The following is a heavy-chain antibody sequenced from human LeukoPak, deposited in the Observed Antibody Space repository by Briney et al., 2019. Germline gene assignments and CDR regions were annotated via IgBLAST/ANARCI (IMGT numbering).Heavy chain of an antibody. D-gene: IGHD3-22*01. V-gene: IGHV4-61*01. CDR3: AREYYYDSSGYAGAHFDY. CDR2: IYYSGST. J-gene: IGHJ4*02. CDR1: GYSISSGYY. Sequence: PSETLSLTCTVSGYSISSGYYWGWIRQPPGKGLEWIGYIYYSGSTNYNPSLKSRVTISVDTSKNQFSLKLSSVTAADTAVYYCAREYYYDSSGYAGAHFDYWGQGTLVTVSS.